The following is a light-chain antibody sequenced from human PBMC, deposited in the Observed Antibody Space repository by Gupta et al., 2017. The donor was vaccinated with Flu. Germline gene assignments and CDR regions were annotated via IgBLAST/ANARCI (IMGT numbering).Light chain of an antibody. CDR2: DVS. CDR3: SSYTSASTWV. Sequence: QSALTQSASVSGSPGQSLTISCTGTGNDIAYYNYVSWYQHHPGEVPKLIIYDVSNRPSGVSGRFSGSKSGNTASLAISGLQAEDEADYYCSSYTSASTWVFGGGTKVTVL. V-gene: IGLV2-14*01. J-gene: IGLJ3*02. CDR1: GNDIAYYNY.